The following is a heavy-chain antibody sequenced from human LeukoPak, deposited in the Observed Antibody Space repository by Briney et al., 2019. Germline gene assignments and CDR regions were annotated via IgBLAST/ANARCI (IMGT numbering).Heavy chain of an antibody. CDR3: AREFLISGLDY. Sequence: GGSLRLSCAASGFTFSSYSMNWVRQAPGKGLEWVSSISSSSSYIYYADSMKGRFTISRDNSKNTPYLQMNSLRAEDTAVYYCAREFLISGLDYWGQGTLVTVSS. CDR2: ISSSSSYI. V-gene: IGHV3-21*01. J-gene: IGHJ4*02. D-gene: IGHD3-3*01. CDR1: GFTFSSYS.